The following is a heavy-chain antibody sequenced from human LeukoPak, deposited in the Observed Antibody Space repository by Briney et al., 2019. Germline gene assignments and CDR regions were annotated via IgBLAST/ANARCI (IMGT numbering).Heavy chain of an antibody. CDR3: ARVEDSGYDYRGWFDP. J-gene: IGHJ5*02. CDR2: IYYTGNT. D-gene: IGHD5-12*01. Sequence: SETLSLTCTVSGGSPSTISYYCVWIRQPPGKGLECIGAIYYTGNTYYNPSLTSRVSTSVDTSNNHFSLTLSSVTAADTAVYYCARVEDSGYDYRGWFDPWGQGTLVTVSS. V-gene: IGHV4-39*07. CDR1: GGSPSTISYY.